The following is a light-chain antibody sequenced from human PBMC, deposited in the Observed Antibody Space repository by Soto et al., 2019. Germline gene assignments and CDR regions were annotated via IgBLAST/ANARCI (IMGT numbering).Light chain of an antibody. CDR3: QQYNSQRT. CDR1: QYFSSW. Sequence: DIKMTKSPSTLSASLGDRVTITSRASQYFSSWLAWYQQKPGKAPKLLIYKPSSLESGVPSRLSGSGSGTEFTLTISSLQPDDFATYYCQQYNSQRTFGQGTKVEIK. CDR2: KPS. V-gene: IGKV1-5*03. J-gene: IGKJ1*01.